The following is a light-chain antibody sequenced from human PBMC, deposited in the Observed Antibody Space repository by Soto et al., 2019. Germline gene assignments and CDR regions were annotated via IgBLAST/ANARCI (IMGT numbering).Light chain of an antibody. V-gene: IGLV1-51*01. Sequence: QSVLAQPPSVSAAPGQKVTISCSGSSSNIANNYVSWFQQLPGTAPKLLIYDNNQRLSGIPDRFSGSKSGTSATLAITGLQTGDEADYYCATWDSSLSAYVFGTGTKVTVL. CDR2: DNN. CDR3: ATWDSSLSAYV. J-gene: IGLJ1*01. CDR1: SSNIANNY.